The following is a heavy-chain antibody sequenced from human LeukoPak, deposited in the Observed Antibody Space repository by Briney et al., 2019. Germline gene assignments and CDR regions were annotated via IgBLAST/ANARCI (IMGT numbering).Heavy chain of an antibody. D-gene: IGHD6-13*01. Sequence: QSGGSLRLSCAASGFTVSSNSMSWVRQAPGKGLEWVSNIGGSVGSMFYAASVKGRFAISRDNSKNTLFLQMNNLRVEDTAVYYCAKRGNSWDLFDYWGQGTLVTVSS. CDR1: GFTVSSNS. V-gene: IGHV3-23*01. CDR2: IGGSVGSM. J-gene: IGHJ4*02. CDR3: AKRGNSWDLFDY.